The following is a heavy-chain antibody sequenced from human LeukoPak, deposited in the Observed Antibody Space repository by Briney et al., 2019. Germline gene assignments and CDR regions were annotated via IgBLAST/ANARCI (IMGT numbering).Heavy chain of an antibody. CDR1: GYTFTGYY. CDR3: ARGDSSSWYYFDY. J-gene: IGHJ4*02. Sequence: ASMKVSCKASGYTFTGYYMHWVRQAPGQGLEWMGWINPNSGGTNYAQKFQGRVTMTRDTSISTAYMELSRLRSDDTAVYYCARGDSSSWYYFDYWGQGTLVTVSS. D-gene: IGHD6-13*01. CDR2: INPNSGGT. V-gene: IGHV1-2*02.